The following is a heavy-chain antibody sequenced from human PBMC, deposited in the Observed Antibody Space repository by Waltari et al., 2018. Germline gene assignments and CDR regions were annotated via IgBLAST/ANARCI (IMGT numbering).Heavy chain of an antibody. CDR2: VSYSGTN. D-gene: IGHD5-12*01. CDR3: ATYIGASVGTAAFDV. CDR1: GVPITIIRPY. J-gene: IGHJ3*01. Sequence: QLQLQESGPRLVRPSETLSLICRVAGVPITIIRPYWAWIRQAPGQGLEWIGTVSYSGTNYISPSLKSRVSVSRDTSKNQVSLILGSVTAADMAVYYCATYIGASVGTAAFDVWGQGTMVTVSS. V-gene: IGHV4-39*01.